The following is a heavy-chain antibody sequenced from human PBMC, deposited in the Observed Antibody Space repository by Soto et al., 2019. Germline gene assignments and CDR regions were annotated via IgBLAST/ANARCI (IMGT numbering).Heavy chain of an antibody. V-gene: IGHV4-31*03. CDR3: ARAVNDYGSYFDY. J-gene: IGHJ4*02. CDR1: GYPISSRGFY. Sequence: SETLSLTCSVTGYPISSRGFYWTWIRQHPGKGLEWIGNIYFSGNTYYNSALKSRVTMSVDTSNNQFSLDLRSVTAADTAVYYCARAVNDYGSYFDYWGQGTLVTVS. CDR2: IYFSGNT. D-gene: IGHD4-17*01.